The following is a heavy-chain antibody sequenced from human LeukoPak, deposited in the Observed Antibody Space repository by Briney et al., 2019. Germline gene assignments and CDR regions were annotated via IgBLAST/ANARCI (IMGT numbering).Heavy chain of an antibody. J-gene: IGHJ4*02. CDR1: GGTFSSYA. CDR3: ARSSSSGWYHLDY. CDR2: IIPILGIA. Sequence: GASVKVSCKASGGTFSSYAISWVRQAPGQGLEWMGRIIPILGIANYAQKFQGRVTITADKSTSTAYMELSSLRSEDTAVYYCARSSSSGWYHLDYWDQGTLVTVSS. D-gene: IGHD6-19*01. V-gene: IGHV1-69*04.